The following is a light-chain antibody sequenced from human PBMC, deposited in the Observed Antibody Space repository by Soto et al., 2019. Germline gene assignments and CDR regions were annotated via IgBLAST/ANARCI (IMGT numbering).Light chain of an antibody. V-gene: IGKV3-20*01. Sequence: DIVLTDSPGTLSLSQWEIATLSCRASQSVSNFYLAWYQQNPGQAPRLLIYDASTRATGIPDRFSGSGSGTDFTLTISRLEPEDFALYYCQHYGSSRTFGQATKVDIK. CDR2: DAS. J-gene: IGKJ1*01. CDR3: QHYGSSRT. CDR1: QSVSNFY.